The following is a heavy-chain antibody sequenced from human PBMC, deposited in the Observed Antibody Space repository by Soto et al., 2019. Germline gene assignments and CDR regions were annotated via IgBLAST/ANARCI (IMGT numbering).Heavy chain of an antibody. CDR2: IIPIFGTA. V-gene: IGHV1-69*06. CDR3: ASVVTATLPFDY. CDR1: GGTFSSYA. J-gene: IGHJ4*02. Sequence: SVKVSCKASGGTFSSYAISWVRQAPGQGLEWMGGIIPIFGTANYAQKFQGRVTITADKSTSTAYMELSSLRSEDAAVYYCASVVTATLPFDYWGQGTLVTVSS. D-gene: IGHD2-21*02.